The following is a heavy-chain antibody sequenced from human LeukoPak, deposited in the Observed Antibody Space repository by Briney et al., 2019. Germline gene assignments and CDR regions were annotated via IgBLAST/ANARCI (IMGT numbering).Heavy chain of an antibody. V-gene: IGHV4-39*07. CDR1: GGSISSSSYY. CDR3: ARGFIGSISWFDP. D-gene: IGHD3-16*02. CDR2: IYYSGST. Sequence: SETLSLTCTVSGGSISSSSYYWGWIRQPPGKGLEWIGSIYYSGSTYYNPSLKSRVTISVDTSKNQFSLKLRSVTAADTAVYYCARGFIGSISWFDPWGQGTLVTVSS. J-gene: IGHJ5*02.